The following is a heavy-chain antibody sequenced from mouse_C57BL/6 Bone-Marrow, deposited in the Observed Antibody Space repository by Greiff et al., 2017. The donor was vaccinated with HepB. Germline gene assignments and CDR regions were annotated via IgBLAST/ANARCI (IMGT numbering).Heavy chain of an antibody. D-gene: IGHD1-1*01. CDR1: GFTFSSYG. J-gene: IGHJ2*01. Sequence: EVKVVESGGDLVKPGGSLKLSCAASGFTFSSYGMSWVRQTPDKRLEWVATISSGGSYTYYPDSVKGRFTISRDNAKNTLYLQMSSLKSEDTAMYYCASSTVVATGFDYWGQGTTLTVSS. CDR2: ISSGGSYT. CDR3: ASSTVVATGFDY. V-gene: IGHV5-6*01.